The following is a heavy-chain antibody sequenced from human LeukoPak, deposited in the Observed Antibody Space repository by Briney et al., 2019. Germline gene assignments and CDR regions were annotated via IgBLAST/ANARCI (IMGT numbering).Heavy chain of an antibody. CDR3: ARVKRWLQSPDAFDI. D-gene: IGHD5-24*01. CDR2: IYYSGST. CDR1: GGSISSSSYY. Sequence: SETLSLTCTVSGGSISSSSYYWGWIRQPPGKGLEWIGSIYYSGSTYYNPSLKSRVTISVDTSKNQFSLKLSSVTAADTAVYYCARVKRWLQSPDAFDIWGQGTMVTVSS. J-gene: IGHJ3*02. V-gene: IGHV4-39*07.